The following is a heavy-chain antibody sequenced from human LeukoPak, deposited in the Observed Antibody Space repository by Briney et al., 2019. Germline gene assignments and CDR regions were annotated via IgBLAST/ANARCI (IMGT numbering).Heavy chain of an antibody. J-gene: IGHJ6*04. CDR3: AKDRIMDV. Sequence: GGSLRLSCAASGFTFSSYGMHWVRQAPGKGLEWVAVISYVGSNKYYADSVKGRFTISKDNSKNTLYLQMNSLRAEDTAVYYRAKDRIMDVWGKGTTVTVHS. CDR1: GFTFSSYG. CDR2: ISYVGSNK. V-gene: IGHV3-30*18.